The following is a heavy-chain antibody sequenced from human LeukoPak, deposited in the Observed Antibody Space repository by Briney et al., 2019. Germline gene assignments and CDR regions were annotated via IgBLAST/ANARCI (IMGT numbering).Heavy chain of an antibody. J-gene: IGHJ6*04. CDR2: ISYDGSNK. CDR3: AELGITMIGGV. V-gene: IGHV3-30*18. CDR1: GFTFSSYG. Sequence: GGSLRLSCAASGFTFSSYGMHWVRQAPGKGLEWVAVISYDGSNKYYADSVKGRFTISRDNSKNTLYLQMNSLRVEDMAVYYCAELGITMIGGVWGKGTTVTISS. D-gene: IGHD3-10*02.